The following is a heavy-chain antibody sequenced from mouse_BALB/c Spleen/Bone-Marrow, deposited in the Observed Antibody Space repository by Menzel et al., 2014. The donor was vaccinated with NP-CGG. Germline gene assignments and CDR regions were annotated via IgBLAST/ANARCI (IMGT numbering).Heavy chain of an antibody. CDR3: ARGYDYSSWFAY. J-gene: IGHJ3*01. Sequence: DVKLVESGGGLVQPGGSLKLSCAASGLTFSSYGMSWVRQTPDKRLEMIATINNNGGDTYYPDSVKGRFTISRDNARNTLYLQMSSLKSEDTAMYYCARGYDYSSWFAYWGQGTLVTVSP. CDR2: INNNGGDT. CDR1: GLTFSSYG. D-gene: IGHD2-4*01. V-gene: IGHV5-6-3*01.